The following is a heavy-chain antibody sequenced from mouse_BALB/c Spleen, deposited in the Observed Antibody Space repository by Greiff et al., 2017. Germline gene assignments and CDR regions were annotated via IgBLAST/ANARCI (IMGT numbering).Heavy chain of an antibody. J-gene: IGHJ4*01. Sequence: DVKLQESGPGLVKPSQSLSLTCTVTGYSITSDYAWNWIRQFPGNKLEWMGYISYSGSTSYNPSLKSRISITRDTSKNQFFLQLNSVTTEDTATYYCAITLYAMDYWGQGTSVTVSS. CDR2: ISYSGST. V-gene: IGHV3-2*02. CDR3: AITLYAMDY. D-gene: IGHD1-1*01. CDR1: GYSITSDYA.